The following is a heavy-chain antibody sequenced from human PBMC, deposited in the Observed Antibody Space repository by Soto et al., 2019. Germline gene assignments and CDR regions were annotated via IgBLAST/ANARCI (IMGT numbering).Heavy chain of an antibody. CDR2: VTGDGTTT. CDR3: ATLNSFGSDF. J-gene: IGHJ4*01. CDR1: GLTFSNFW. V-gene: IGHV3-74*01. D-gene: IGHD3-3*01. Sequence: GGSLRLSCAVSGLTFSNFWLPWVRQAPGKGLVWVSRVTGDGTTTDYADSVKGRFTISRDNAKNTVFLQMNSLRAEDTAVYYCATLNSFGSDFWGHGTLVTVSS.